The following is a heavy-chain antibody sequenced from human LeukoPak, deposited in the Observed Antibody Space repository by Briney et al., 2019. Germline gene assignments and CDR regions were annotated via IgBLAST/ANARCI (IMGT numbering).Heavy chain of an antibody. V-gene: IGHV3-23*01. CDR1: GFTFSTYA. Sequence: GGSLSPSCAASGFTFSTYAMSWVRQAPGKGLEWVSGISGSGGSTYYADSVKGRFTISRDNPKNTLDLQMNSLRAEDTAVYYCAKDREYYDSSGYYSHFDYWGQGTLVTVSS. CDR2: ISGSGGST. CDR3: AKDREYYDSSGYYSHFDY. D-gene: IGHD3-22*01. J-gene: IGHJ4*02.